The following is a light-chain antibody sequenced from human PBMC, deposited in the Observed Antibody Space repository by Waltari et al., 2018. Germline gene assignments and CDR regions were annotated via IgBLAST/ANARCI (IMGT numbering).Light chain of an antibody. Sequence: QSALTQPASVSGSPGQSITISCTVTTSEFGTYTPVSWYQQHPGKAPKRIIYEVSKRPSGISTRFSASKSGNTASLTISGLHAEDEADYYCCSYAGSNTYVFGTGTKVTVL. J-gene: IGLJ1*01. CDR1: TSEFGTYTP. CDR3: CSYAGSNTYV. CDR2: EVS. V-gene: IGLV2-23*02.